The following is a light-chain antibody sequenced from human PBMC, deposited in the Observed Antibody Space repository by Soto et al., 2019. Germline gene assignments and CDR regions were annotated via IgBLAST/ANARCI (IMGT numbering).Light chain of an antibody. CDR2: DAS. J-gene: IGKJ4*01. CDR3: QQFDNLPLT. CDR1: QDINIY. Sequence: DIQMTQSPSSLSASIGDSVTISCQASQDINIYLNWYQQKPGTAPKLLIYDASNLQTGVPSRFSASGSGTRFTFTITSLQPEDIATYCCQQFDNLPLTFGGGTKVEIK. V-gene: IGKV1-33*01.